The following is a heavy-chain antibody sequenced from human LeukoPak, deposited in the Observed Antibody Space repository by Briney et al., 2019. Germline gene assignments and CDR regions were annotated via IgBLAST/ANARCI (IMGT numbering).Heavy chain of an antibody. CDR3: ARLLRSSSAGGPYDWFDP. D-gene: IGHD6-6*01. V-gene: IGHV4-39*07. CDR2: IYYSGST. J-gene: IGHJ5*02. CDR1: GGSISSSWYY. Sequence: SETLSLTCTVSGGSISSSWYYWGWVPPPPGKGLEWIGGIYYSGSTYYNPSLKSRVTISVDTSKNQFSLKLSSVTAADTAVYYCARLLRSSSAGGPYDWFDPWGQGTLVTVSS.